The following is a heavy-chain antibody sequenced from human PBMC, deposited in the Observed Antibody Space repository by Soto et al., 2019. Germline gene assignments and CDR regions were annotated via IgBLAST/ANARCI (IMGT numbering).Heavy chain of an antibody. CDR2: TSYRSKWYN. CDR1: GDSVSSNSAA. Sequence: QTLSLTCAISGDSVSSNSAACTWIRQSPSRCLGLLGRTSYRSKWYNDYAVSVKSRITINPDTSKKQFSLQLNSVTPEDTAVYYCARVTFKEWTHPAFDIWGQGTMVTVSS. J-gene: IGHJ3*02. CDR3: ARVTFKEWTHPAFDI. D-gene: IGHD3-3*01. V-gene: IGHV6-1*01.